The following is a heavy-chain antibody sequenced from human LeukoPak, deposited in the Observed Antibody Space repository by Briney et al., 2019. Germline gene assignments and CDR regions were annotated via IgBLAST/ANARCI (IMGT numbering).Heavy chain of an antibody. D-gene: IGHD2-2*01. CDR1: GYTFTTYY. Sequence: ASVKVSRKASGYTFTTYYIHWVRQAPGQGLEWMGIVNPSDGNTVYAQRFQGRVTMTRDMPTSTVYMELSSLRSEDTAVYYCARDIVIVPAIGSGPSYYYYFYMGVWGKGTTVTVSS. J-gene: IGHJ6*03. CDR3: ARDIVIVPAIGSGPSYYYYFYMGV. CDR2: VNPSDGNT. V-gene: IGHV1-46*01.